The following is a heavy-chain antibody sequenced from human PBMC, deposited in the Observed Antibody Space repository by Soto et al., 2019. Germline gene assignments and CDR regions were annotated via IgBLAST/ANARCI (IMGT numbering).Heavy chain of an antibody. CDR2: TYCRTKWTN. D-gene: IGHD6-25*01. J-gene: IGHJ6*02. Sequence: PSQTLSLTCAISRDSASSNSAPWTWIRQSPARGIEWLRRTYCRTKWTNDYALAVKSRITINPDTTKNQLSLQLNSATHEAAVVYYSARDILIAANGDGGMDVWGQGTTVTVSS. CDR3: ARDILIAANGDGGMDV. CDR1: RDSASSNSAP. V-gene: IGHV6-1*01.